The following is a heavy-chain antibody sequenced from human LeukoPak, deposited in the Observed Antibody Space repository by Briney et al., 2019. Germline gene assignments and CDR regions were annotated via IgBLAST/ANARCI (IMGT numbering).Heavy chain of an antibody. D-gene: IGHD3-10*01. CDR3: ARLVGRGIPQNWFDP. CDR1: GGSISSSSYY. V-gene: IGHV4-39*01. CDR2: IYHTGST. J-gene: IGHJ5*02. Sequence: SETLSLTCTVSGGSISSSSYYWGWIRQPPGMELQWIGNIYHTGSTYYNASLQSRVTISVDASKNQFSLKLSSVTAADTAVYYCARLVGRGIPQNWFDPWGQGTLVTVSS.